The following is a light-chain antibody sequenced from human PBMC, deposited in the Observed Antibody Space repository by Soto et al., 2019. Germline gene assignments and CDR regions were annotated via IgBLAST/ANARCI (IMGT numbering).Light chain of an antibody. V-gene: IGLV2-14*01. CDR1: SGDIGSYNR. J-gene: IGLJ1*01. Sequence: QSVLTRPASVSGSPGQSITISCTGTSGDIGSYNRVSWYQQHPGKAPKLIIYEVTDRPSGVSNRFSGSKSGNTASLTISGLQAVDEAEYYCSSYTNINTRACVFGTGTKVTVL. CDR3: SSYTNINTRACV. CDR2: EVT.